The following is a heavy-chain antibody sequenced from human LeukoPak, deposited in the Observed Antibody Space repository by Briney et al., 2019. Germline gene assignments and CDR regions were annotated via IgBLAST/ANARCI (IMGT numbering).Heavy chain of an antibody. CDR3: ARHILPVTTLSPFGY. V-gene: IGHV4-39*01. CDR1: GFTFSSYSMN. Sequence: GSLRLSCAASGFTFSSYSMNWVRQAPGKGLEWIGSIYYSGSTYYNPSLKSRVTISVDTSKNQFSLKLSSVTAADTAVYYCARHILPVTTLSPFGYWGQGTLVTVSS. D-gene: IGHD4-17*01. J-gene: IGHJ4*02. CDR2: IYYSGST.